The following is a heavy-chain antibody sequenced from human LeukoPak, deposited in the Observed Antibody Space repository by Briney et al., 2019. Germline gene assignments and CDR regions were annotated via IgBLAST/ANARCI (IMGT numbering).Heavy chain of an antibody. D-gene: IGHD3-22*01. J-gene: IGHJ4*02. CDR1: GVSISSGDYY. CDR2: MYYSGST. Sequence: SETLSLTCTVSGVSISSGDYYWGWLRQPPGKGLESIGYMYYSGSTYYNPSLKSRVTISVDTSKNQFSLKLSSVTAADTAVYYCAKDDYDSSGYHGLDYWGQGTLVTVSS. V-gene: IGHV4-30-4*01. CDR3: AKDDYDSSGYHGLDY.